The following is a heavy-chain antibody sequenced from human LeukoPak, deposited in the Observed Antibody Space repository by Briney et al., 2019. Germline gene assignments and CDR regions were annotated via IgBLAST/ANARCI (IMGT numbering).Heavy chain of an antibody. CDR2: IVVGSGNT. Sequence: GTSVKVSCKASGFTFTSSAMQWVRQARGQRLEWIGWIVVGSGNTNYAQKFQERVTITRDMSTSTVYMELSSLRSEDTAVYYCAAREMAVSYYFDDWGQGTLVTVSS. D-gene: IGHD5-24*01. V-gene: IGHV1-58*02. CDR1: GFTFTSSA. J-gene: IGHJ4*02. CDR3: AAREMAVSYYFDD.